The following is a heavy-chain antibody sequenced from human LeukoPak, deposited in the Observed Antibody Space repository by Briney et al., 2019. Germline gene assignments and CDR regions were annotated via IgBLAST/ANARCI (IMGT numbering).Heavy chain of an antibody. D-gene: IGHD2-2*01. CDR3: TTDLPHCSSTTCYAD. CDR2: ISGSGGST. V-gene: IGHV3-23*01. J-gene: IGHJ4*02. Sequence: PGGSLRLSCAASGFTFSSYWMSWVRQAPGKGLEWVSAISGSGGSTYYADSVKGRFTISRDNSKNTLYLQMNSLQIEDTAVCYCTTDLPHCSSTTCYADWGQGTLVTVSS. CDR1: GFTFSSYW.